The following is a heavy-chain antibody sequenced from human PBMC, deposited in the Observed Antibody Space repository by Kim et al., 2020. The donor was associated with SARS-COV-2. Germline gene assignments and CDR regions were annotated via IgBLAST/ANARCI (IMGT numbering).Heavy chain of an antibody. CDR2: INHSGST. D-gene: IGHD3-10*01. CDR3: ASLTMVRGVSRPLDY. CDR1: GGSFSGYY. Sequence: SETLSLTCAVYGGSFSGYYWSWIRQPPGKGLEWIGEINHSGSTNYNPSLKSRVTISVDTSKNQFSLKLSSVTAADTAVYYCASLTMVRGVSRPLDYWGQG. J-gene: IGHJ4*02. V-gene: IGHV4-34*01.